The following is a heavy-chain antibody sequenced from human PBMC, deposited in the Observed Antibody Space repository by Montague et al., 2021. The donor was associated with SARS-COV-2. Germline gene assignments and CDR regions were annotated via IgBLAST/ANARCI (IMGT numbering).Heavy chain of an antibody. Sequence: SLSLSRSASGFTFDDYAMHWVRQAPGKGLEWVSLISGDGGFTYYADSVKGRFTISRDNSKNSLYLQMNSLRPEDTALYSCAKDFGALWFGELFSYYFDYWGQGTLVTVSS. CDR2: ISGDGGFT. CDR3: AKDFGALWFGELFSYYFDY. V-gene: IGHV3-43*02. J-gene: IGHJ4*02. D-gene: IGHD3-10*01. CDR1: GFTFDDYA.